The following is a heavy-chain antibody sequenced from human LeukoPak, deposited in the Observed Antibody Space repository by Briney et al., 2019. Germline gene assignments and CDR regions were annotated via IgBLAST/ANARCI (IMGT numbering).Heavy chain of an antibody. D-gene: IGHD3-22*01. CDR2: INNSGST. Sequence: SETLSLTCSVSGGPISSYYWNWIRQPAGRGLEWIGRINNSGSTNYNPSLKSRVTISRDRSKNQFSLKLSSVTAADTAVYYCARSFTMKVDAFDTWGQGTMVTVSS. CDR3: ARSFTMKVDAFDT. J-gene: IGHJ3*02. V-gene: IGHV4-4*07. CDR1: GGPISSYY.